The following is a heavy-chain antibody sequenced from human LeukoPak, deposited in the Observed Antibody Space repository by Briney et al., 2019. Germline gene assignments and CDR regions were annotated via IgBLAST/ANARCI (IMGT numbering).Heavy chain of an antibody. D-gene: IGHD2-21*01. Sequence: SETLSLTXTVSGASISSGDYYWSWIRQPPGKGLEWIGYIYYSGSTYHNPSLKSRVIISVDTSKNQFSLKLNSGTAADTAVYYCARVGKYCGGDCYSVKFWGQGTLVTVSS. CDR1: GASISSGDYY. CDR2: IYYSGST. CDR3: ARVGKYCGGDCYSVKF. V-gene: IGHV4-30-4*08. J-gene: IGHJ4*02.